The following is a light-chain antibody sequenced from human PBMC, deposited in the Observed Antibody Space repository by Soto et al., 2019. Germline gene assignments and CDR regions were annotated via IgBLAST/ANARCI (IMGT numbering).Light chain of an antibody. CDR3: GTWDSSLTRGV. Sequence: QSVLTQPPSVSAAPGQMVTISCSGSSSNIGNNYVSWYQQLPGTAPKLLIYENNKRPSGIPDRFSGSKSGTSATLGITGLQTGDEADYYCGTWDSSLTRGVFGTGTKVTVL. CDR1: SSNIGNNY. J-gene: IGLJ1*01. V-gene: IGLV1-51*02. CDR2: ENN.